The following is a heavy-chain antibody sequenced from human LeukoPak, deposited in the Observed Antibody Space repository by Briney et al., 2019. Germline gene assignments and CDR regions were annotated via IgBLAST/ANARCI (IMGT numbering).Heavy chain of an antibody. D-gene: IGHD4-17*01. CDR1: GFTFSSYG. Sequence: GGTLRLSCAASGFTFSSYGMSWVRQAPGKGLEWVSTLTGSGGSTYYADSVKGRFTISRDNSKNTLSLQMNSLRAEDTAVYYCAKESTVTPGNVNWFDTWGQGTLVTVSS. CDR3: AKESTVTPGNVNWFDT. CDR2: LTGSGGST. J-gene: IGHJ5*02. V-gene: IGHV3-23*01.